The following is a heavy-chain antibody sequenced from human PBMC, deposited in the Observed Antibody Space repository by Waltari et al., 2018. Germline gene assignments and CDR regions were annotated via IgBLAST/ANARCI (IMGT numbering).Heavy chain of an antibody. CDR3: AREWGVMVGTAAFYFDY. Sequence: EVQLVGSGAGLVKPGGSLRLPCAASGFTVSRYPMNGVRQAPGKGLEWVSSISSGSSYIYYADSVKGRFIISRDNAKNSLYLQMNSLRAEDTAVYYCAREWGVMVGTAAFYFDYWGQGTLVTVSS. V-gene: IGHV3-21*02. CDR2: ISSGSSYI. CDR1: GFTVSRYP. J-gene: IGHJ4*02. D-gene: IGHD2-15*01.